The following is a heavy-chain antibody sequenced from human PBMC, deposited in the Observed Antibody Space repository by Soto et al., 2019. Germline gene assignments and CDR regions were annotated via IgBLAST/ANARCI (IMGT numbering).Heavy chain of an antibody. D-gene: IGHD3-22*01. CDR1: GFTFSSYS. V-gene: IGHV3-21*01. CDR3: ARDGGLFYYYYGMDV. Sequence: SGAASGFTFSSYSMNWVRQAPGKGLEWVSSISSSSSYIYYADSVKGRFTISRDNAKNSLYLQMNSLRAEDTAVYYCARDGGLFYYYYGMDVWGQGTTVTVSS. J-gene: IGHJ6*02. CDR2: ISSSSSYI.